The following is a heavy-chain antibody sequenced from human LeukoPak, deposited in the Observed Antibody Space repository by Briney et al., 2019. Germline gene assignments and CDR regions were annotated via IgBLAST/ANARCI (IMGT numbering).Heavy chain of an antibody. CDR3: ANVWGVVVAARF. Sequence: PGGSLRLSCAASGFTFSTYTMNWVRLAPGKGLEWVSIISRGSGYIHYADSVKGRFTISRDDAKNSLYLQMNSLSPEDTAVFYCANVWGVVVAARFWGKGTTVSISS. CDR1: GFTFSTYT. V-gene: IGHV3-21*04. CDR2: ISRGSGYI. J-gene: IGHJ6*04. D-gene: IGHD2-15*01.